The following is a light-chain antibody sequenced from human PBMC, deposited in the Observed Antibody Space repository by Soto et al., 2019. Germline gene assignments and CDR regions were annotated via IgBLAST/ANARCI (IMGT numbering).Light chain of an antibody. Sequence: DIQLTQSPSFLSASVGDRVTITCRASQAISSYLAWFQQRPGKAPKVLIYAASTLQSGVPSRFSGSASGTEFTLTISSLQPEDFATYFCPQLNSYPWTFGQGTKVEIK. CDR1: QAISSY. J-gene: IGKJ1*01. V-gene: IGKV1-9*01. CDR3: PQLNSYPWT. CDR2: AAS.